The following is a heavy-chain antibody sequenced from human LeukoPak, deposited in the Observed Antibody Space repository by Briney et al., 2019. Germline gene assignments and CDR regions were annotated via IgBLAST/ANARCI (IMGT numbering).Heavy chain of an antibody. J-gene: IGHJ4*02. CDR3: ARARTGCSSSVCYGIDY. D-gene: IGHD2-2*01. Sequence: SETLSLTCTVSGGSISSYYWSWIRQPAGKGLEWIGRIHSSGSSNYNPSLESRVTMSVDTSKNQFTLRLTPVTAADTAVYYCARARTGCSSSVCYGIDYWGQGTRVTVSS. CDR2: IHSSGSS. V-gene: IGHV4-4*07. CDR1: GGSISSYY.